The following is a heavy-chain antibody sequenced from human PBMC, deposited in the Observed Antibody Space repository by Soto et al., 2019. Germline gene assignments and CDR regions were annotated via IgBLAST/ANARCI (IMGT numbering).Heavy chain of an antibody. CDR3: ARPDSRTVMGYFDY. Sequence: QVQLQESGPGLVKPSETLSLTCTVSGGSVSSGTYYWSWIRQSPGKGLEWIGYIYYSGSTNYNPSLKSRVTMSVDTSTNQFPLKLSSVTAADTAVYYCARPDSRTVMGYFDYWGQGTLVTVSS. CDR1: GGSVSSGTYY. CDR2: IYYSGST. V-gene: IGHV4-61*01. J-gene: IGHJ4*02. D-gene: IGHD3-16*01.